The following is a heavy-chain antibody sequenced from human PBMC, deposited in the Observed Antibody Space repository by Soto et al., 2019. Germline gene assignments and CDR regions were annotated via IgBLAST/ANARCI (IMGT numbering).Heavy chain of an antibody. CDR3: AKRLKYYFDS. Sequence: GGSLRLSCAASGFTFSSNVMSWVRQAPGKGLEWVSTFGSSGTTYYAGSVVGRFTISKDNSKNTLYLQMNSLRAEDTAVYYCAKRLKYYFDSWGRGTLVTVSS. J-gene: IGHJ4*02. V-gene: IGHV3-23*01. CDR2: FGSSGTT. CDR1: GFTFSSNV. D-gene: IGHD2-21*02.